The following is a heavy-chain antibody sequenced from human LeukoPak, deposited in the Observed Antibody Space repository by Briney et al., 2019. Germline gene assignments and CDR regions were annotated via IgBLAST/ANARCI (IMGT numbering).Heavy chain of an antibody. Sequence: GASVKVSCKASGYTFTSYYMHWVRQAPGQGLEWMGIINPSGGSTRYAQKFQGRVTMTRDTSTSTVYMELSSLRSDDTAVYYCAREDLYYYDSSGSEYFQHWGQGTLVTVSS. CDR3: AREDLYYYDSSGSEYFQH. CDR1: GYTFTSYY. V-gene: IGHV1-46*01. J-gene: IGHJ1*01. CDR2: INPSGGST. D-gene: IGHD3-22*01.